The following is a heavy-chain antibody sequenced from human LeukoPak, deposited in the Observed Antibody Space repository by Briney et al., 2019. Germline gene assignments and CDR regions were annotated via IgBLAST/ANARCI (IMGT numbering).Heavy chain of an antibody. CDR3: ARDQSLVAYSSTWFDY. CDR1: GYTFTNYG. CDR2: ISAYNGNT. Sequence: ASVKVSCKASGYTFTNYGISWVRQAPGQGLEWMGWISAYNGNTDYAQNLQGRVTKTTDTLTSAAYMELRSLRSDDTAVYYCARDQSLVAYSSTWFDYWGQGTPVTVSS. D-gene: IGHD6-13*01. J-gene: IGHJ4*02. V-gene: IGHV1-18*01.